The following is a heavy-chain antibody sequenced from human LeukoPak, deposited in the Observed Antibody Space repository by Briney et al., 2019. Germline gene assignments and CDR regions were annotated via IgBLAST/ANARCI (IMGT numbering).Heavy chain of an antibody. V-gene: IGHV4-39*07. CDR2: IYYSGST. D-gene: IGHD4-11*01. CDR1: GGSISSSSYY. Sequence: LSETLSLTCTVSGGSISSSSYYWGWIRQPPGKGLEWIGSIYYSGSTYYNPSLKSRVTISVDTSKNQFSLKLSSVTAADTAVYYCARDGDSNYAGGGNWFDPWGQGTLVTVSS. CDR3: ARDGDSNYAGGGNWFDP. J-gene: IGHJ5*02.